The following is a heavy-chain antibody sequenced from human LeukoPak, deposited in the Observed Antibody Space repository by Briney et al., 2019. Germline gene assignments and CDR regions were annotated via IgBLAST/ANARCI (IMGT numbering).Heavy chain of an antibody. D-gene: IGHD3-22*01. J-gene: IGHJ4*02. CDR3: ARVPVVVITSYFDY. CDR2: IYYSGST. V-gene: IGHV4-59*05. Sequence: SETLSLTCSVSGGSINGYYWNWIRQPPGKGLEWIGSIYYSGSTYYNPSLKSRVTISVDTSKNQFSLKLSSVTAADTAVYYCARVPVVVITSYFDYWGQGTLVTVSS. CDR1: GGSINGYY.